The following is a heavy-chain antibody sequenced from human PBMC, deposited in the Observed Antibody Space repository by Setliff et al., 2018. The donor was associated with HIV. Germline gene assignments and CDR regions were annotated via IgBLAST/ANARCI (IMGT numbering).Heavy chain of an antibody. D-gene: IGHD3-10*01. Sequence: GGSLRLSCAASGFTFSNYDMHWVRQAPGKGLEWVASITSSGSVTYYRDSVRGWFTISRDNARNFLFLQMSSLRVEDTAIYYCAKVFAFGVDGFDIWGQGTMVTVSS. J-gene: IGHJ3*02. CDR2: ITSSGSVT. V-gene: IGHV3-48*03. CDR1: GFTFSNYD. CDR3: AKVFAFGVDGFDI.